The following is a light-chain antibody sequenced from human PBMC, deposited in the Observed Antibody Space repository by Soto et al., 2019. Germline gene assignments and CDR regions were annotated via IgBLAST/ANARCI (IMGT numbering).Light chain of an antibody. V-gene: IGKV1-39*01. CDR3: QQSYTTPRT. Sequence: DIQMTQSPFSLSASVGDRVTITCRASESISSYLNWYQQKPGKAPKLLIYAASSLQSGVPSRFSGSGSETDFTLIISSLQPEDFATYYCQQSYTTPRTFGGGTKVEIK. J-gene: IGKJ4*01. CDR2: AAS. CDR1: ESISSY.